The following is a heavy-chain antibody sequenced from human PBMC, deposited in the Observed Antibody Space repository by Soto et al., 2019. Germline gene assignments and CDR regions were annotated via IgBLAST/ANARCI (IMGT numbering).Heavy chain of an antibody. J-gene: IGHJ5*02. CDR2: INPSGGST. CDR1: GXTXXXXX. D-gene: IGHD2-15*01. CDR3: ASVVVVAANSWFDP. Sequence: ASVKVSCKASGXTXXXXXXXXXXXXXGQGLEWMGIINPSGGSTSYAQKFQGRVTMTRDTSTSTVYMELSSLRSEDTAVYYCASVVVVAANSWFDPWGQGTLVTVSS. V-gene: IGHV1-46*03.